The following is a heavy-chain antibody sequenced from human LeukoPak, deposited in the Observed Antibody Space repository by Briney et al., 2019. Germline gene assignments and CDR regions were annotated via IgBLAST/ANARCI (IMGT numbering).Heavy chain of an antibody. J-gene: IGHJ6*02. Sequence: ASVKVSCKAFGYTFTSYDINWVRQATGQGLEWMGWMNPNSGNTGYAQKFQGRVTMTRNTSISTAYMELSSLRSEDTAVYYCARTPATNEWIQLWLPLSDYYGMDVWGQGATVTVSS. D-gene: IGHD5-18*01. V-gene: IGHV1-8*01. CDR1: GYTFTSYD. CDR2: MNPNSGNT. CDR3: ARTPATNEWIQLWLPLSDYYGMDV.